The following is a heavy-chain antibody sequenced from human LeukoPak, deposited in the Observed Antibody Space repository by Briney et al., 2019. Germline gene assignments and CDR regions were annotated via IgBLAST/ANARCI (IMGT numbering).Heavy chain of an antibody. V-gene: IGHV3-23*01. Sequence: ETLSLTCTGSGDSVSSSTYYWGWIRQPPGKGLEWVSAISGSGGTTYYADSVKGRFTISRDNSKNTLYLQINSLRAEDTAVYYCAKDHIPGIVVADRDYWGLGTLVTVSS. D-gene: IGHD6-19*01. CDR2: ISGSGGTT. J-gene: IGHJ4*02. CDR3: AKDHIPGIVVADRDY. CDR1: GDSVSSSTYY.